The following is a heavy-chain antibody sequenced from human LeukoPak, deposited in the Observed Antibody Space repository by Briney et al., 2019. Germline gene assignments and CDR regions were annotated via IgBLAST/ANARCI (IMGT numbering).Heavy chain of an antibody. CDR2: IYYSGST. CDR3: ARDGSSGWYGDAFDI. J-gene: IGHJ3*02. D-gene: IGHD6-19*01. V-gene: IGHV4-61*01. CDR1: GGSISSGSYY. Sequence: PSQTLSLTCTVSGGSISSGSYYWSWIRQPPGKGLEWIGYIYYSGSTNYNPSLKSRVTISVDTSKNQFSLKLSSVTAADTAVYYCARDGSSGWYGDAFDIWGQGTMVTVSS.